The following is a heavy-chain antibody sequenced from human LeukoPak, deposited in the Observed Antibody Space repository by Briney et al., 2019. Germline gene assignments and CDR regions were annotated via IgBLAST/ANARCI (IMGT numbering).Heavy chain of an antibody. Sequence: GGSLRLSCAASGFTFSSYGMHWVRQAPGKGLEWVAVISYDGSNKYYADSVKGRFTISRDNSKNTLYLQMNSLRAEDTAVYYCAKDVGDSSGYYYGGTGFFDYWGQGTLVTVSS. CDR1: GFTFSSYG. D-gene: IGHD3-22*01. CDR3: AKDVGDSSGYYYGGTGFFDY. V-gene: IGHV3-30*18. CDR2: ISYDGSNK. J-gene: IGHJ4*02.